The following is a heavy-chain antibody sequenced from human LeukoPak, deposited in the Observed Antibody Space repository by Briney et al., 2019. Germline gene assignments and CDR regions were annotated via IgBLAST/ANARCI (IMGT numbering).Heavy chain of an antibody. CDR2: FHHGGSP. D-gene: IGHD3-10*01. CDR1: GGSINNGDYI. Sequence: PSQTLSLTCAVSGGSINNGDYIWTWIRQPPGKGLEWIGRFHHGGSPSYNPSLKSRVTISVDTSKNQFSLKLSSVTAADTAVYYCARHEYYGLEGGFDYWGQGTLVTVSS. J-gene: IGHJ4*02. V-gene: IGHV4-30-2*03. CDR3: ARHEYYGLEGGFDY.